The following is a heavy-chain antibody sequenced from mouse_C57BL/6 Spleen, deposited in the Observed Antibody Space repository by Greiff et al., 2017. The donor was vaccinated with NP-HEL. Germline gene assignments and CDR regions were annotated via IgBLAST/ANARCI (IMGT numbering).Heavy chain of an antibody. J-gene: IGHJ2*01. V-gene: IGHV1-64*01. Sequence: QVQLKQPGAELVKPGASVKLSCKASGYTFTSYWMHWVKQRPGQGLEWIGMIHPNSGSTNYNEKFKSKATLTVDKSSSTAYMQLSSLTSEDSAVYYCARSGKPYYFDYWGQGTTLTVSS. D-gene: IGHD3-2*02. CDR2: IHPNSGST. CDR1: GYTFTSYW. CDR3: ARSGKPYYFDY.